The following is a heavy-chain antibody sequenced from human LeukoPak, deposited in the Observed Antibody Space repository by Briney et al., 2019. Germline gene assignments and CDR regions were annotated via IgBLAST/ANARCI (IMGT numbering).Heavy chain of an antibody. J-gene: IGHJ6*03. V-gene: IGHV4-39*01. CDR1: GGSIGSHLFY. D-gene: IGHD3-10*01. CDR3: ASMPRGVIVGPNHYSYYMDV. CDR2: IYYSGST. Sequence: SETLSLTCTVSGGSIGSHLFYWAWIRQPPGKGLEWIGSIYYSGSTYYNPSLMGRVTISVDTSQNQFSVRLTSVTAADTTVYYCASMPRGVIVGPNHYSYYMDVWGPGATVTVS.